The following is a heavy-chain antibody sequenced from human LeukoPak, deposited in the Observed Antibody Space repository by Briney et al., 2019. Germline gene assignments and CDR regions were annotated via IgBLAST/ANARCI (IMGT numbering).Heavy chain of an antibody. CDR1: GFTFSSFA. CDR3: AKGSF. Sequence: GGSLRLSCAASGFTFSSFAMHWVRQAPGKGLQWVAAISYDGSTKYYSDSVKGRFTISRDNSKNTLYLQMNNLRAEDTAAYYCAKGSFWGQGTLVTVSS. V-gene: IGHV3-30*04. D-gene: IGHD3-10*01. J-gene: IGHJ4*02. CDR2: ISYDGSTK.